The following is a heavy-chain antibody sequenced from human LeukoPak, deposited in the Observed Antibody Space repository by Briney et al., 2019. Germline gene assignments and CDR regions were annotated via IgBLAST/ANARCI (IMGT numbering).Heavy chain of an antibody. Sequence: PGGSLRLSCAASGFIFSNYWMSWVRQAPGKGLEWVANIKQDGSEKHYVDSVKGRFTISRDNAENSLYLQMNRLGVEDTAVYYCAKSPSLLWFRALFYLNQFDYWGQGTLVTVSS. CDR1: GFIFSNYW. CDR3: AKSPSLLWFRALFYLNQFDY. CDR2: IKQDGSEK. J-gene: IGHJ4*02. D-gene: IGHD3-10*01. V-gene: IGHV3-7*03.